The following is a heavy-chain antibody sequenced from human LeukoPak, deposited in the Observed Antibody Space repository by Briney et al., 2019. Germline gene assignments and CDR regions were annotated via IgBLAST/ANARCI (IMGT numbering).Heavy chain of an antibody. CDR3: ARAYWGDGYLDY. V-gene: IGHV4-34*01. CDR1: GGSFSGYF. CDR2: INHSGST. J-gene: IGHJ4*02. Sequence: NPSETLSLTCAVYGGSFSGYFWSWIRQPPGKGLEWIGEINHSGSTNYNPSLKSRVTISVDTSKNQFSLKLSSVTAADTAVYYCARAYWGDGYLDYWGQGTLVTVSS. D-gene: IGHD2-21*01.